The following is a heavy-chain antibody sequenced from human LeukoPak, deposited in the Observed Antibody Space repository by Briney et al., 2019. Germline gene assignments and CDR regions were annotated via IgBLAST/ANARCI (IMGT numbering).Heavy chain of an antibody. J-gene: IGHJ3*02. D-gene: IGHD2-2*01. V-gene: IGHV1-46*01. CDR3: ARGLGRYCSSTSCYADGFDT. CDR1: GYTFTSYY. Sequence: ASVKVSCKASGYTFTSYYMHWVRQAPGQGLEWMGIINPSGGSTSYAQKFQGRVTITRDTYTGTGYMELSSLRSEDTAVYYCARGLGRYCSSTSCYADGFDTWGQGTLVTVSS. CDR2: INPSGGST.